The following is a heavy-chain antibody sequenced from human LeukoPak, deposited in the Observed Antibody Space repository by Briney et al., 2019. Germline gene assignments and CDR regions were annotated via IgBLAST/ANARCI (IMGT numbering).Heavy chain of an antibody. Sequence: GGSLRLSCAASGFTFSDYAMSWVRQALGKGLKWVSVISGSGGSTYNVDSVKGRFTISRDNSKNTLYLQMNSLRAEDTAVYYCARDGIWCSGGSCYSFNPHPFDYWGQGTLVTVSS. J-gene: IGHJ4*02. V-gene: IGHV3-23*01. CDR3: ARDGIWCSGGSCYSFNPHPFDY. D-gene: IGHD2-15*01. CDR2: ISGSGGST. CDR1: GFTFSDYA.